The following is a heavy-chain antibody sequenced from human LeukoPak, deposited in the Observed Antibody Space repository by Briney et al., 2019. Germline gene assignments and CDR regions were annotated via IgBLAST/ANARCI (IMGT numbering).Heavy chain of an antibody. V-gene: IGHV3-48*01. J-gene: IGHJ4*02. CDR1: GFTFSSYS. CDR2: ISSSSSTI. Sequence: SGGSLRLSCAASGFTFSSYSMNWVRQAPGKGLEWVSYISSSSSTIYYADSVKGRFTISRDNAKNSLYLQMNSLRAEDTAVYYCIVLAVTGTLGFDYWGQGTLVTVSS. CDR3: IVLAVTGTLGFDY. D-gene: IGHD6-19*01.